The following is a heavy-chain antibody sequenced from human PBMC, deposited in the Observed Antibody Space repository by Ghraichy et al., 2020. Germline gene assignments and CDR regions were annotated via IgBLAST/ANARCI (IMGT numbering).Heavy chain of an antibody. CDR3: ARQMTWLLIGSWYYYYYGMDV. V-gene: IGHV4-34*01. CDR1: GGSFSGYY. CDR2: INHSGST. J-gene: IGHJ6*02. Sequence: SETLSLTCAVYGGSFSGYYWSWIRQPPGKGLEWIGEINHSGSTNYNPSLKSRVTISVDTSKNQFSLKLSSVTAADTAVYYCARQMTWLLIGSWYYYYYGMDVWGQGATFTVSS. D-gene: IGHD5/OR15-5a*01.